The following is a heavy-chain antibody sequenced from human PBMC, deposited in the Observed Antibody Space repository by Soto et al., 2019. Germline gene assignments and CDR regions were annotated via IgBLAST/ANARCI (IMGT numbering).Heavy chain of an antibody. J-gene: IGHJ4*02. Sequence: SETLSLTCTVSGGSISSYYWSWIRQPPGKGLEWIGYIYYSGSTYYNPSLKSRVTISVDTSKNQFSLKLSSVTAADTAVYYCASGPYSSSWQLDYWGQGTLVTVSS. CDR3: ASGPYSSSWQLDY. CDR1: GGSISSYY. CDR2: IYYSGST. V-gene: IGHV4-59*08. D-gene: IGHD6-13*01.